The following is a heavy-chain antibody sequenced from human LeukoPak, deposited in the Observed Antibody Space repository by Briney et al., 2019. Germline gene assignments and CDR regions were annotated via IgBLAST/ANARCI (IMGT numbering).Heavy chain of an antibody. D-gene: IGHD3-22*01. CDR2: IYYIGST. V-gene: IGHV4-39*01. J-gene: IGHJ5*02. CDR3: ARHGGYYYDWFDP. CDR1: GGSISSSSYY. Sequence: SETLSLTCTVSGGSISSSSYYWGWIRQPPGKGLEWIGSIYYIGSTDYNPSLKSRLTISVDTSKNQFSLRLTSVTAADTAVYYCARHGGYYYDWFDPWGQGTLVTVSS.